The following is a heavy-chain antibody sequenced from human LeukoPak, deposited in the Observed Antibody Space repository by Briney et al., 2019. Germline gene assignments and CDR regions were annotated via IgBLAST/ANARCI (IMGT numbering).Heavy chain of an antibody. J-gene: IGHJ4*02. D-gene: IGHD2-2*01. CDR2: ISSSSSYT. CDR1: GFTFSDYY. Sequence: GGSLILTCAASGFTFSDYYMSWIRQAPGKGLEWVSYISSSSSYTNYADSVKGRFTISRDNAKNSLYLQMDSLRAEDTAVYYCARDFRSVVVPAATNAGADYWGQGTLVTVSS. CDR3: ARDFRSVVVPAATNAGADY. V-gene: IGHV3-11*05.